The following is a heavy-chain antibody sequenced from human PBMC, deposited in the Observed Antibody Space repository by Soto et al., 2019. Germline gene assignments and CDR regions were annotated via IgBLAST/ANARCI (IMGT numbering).Heavy chain of an antibody. D-gene: IGHD2-2*01. CDR2: IWYDGSNK. Sequence: QVQLVESGGGVVQPGRSLRLSCAASGFTFSSYGMHWVRQAPGKGLEWVAVIWYDGSNKYYADSVKGRFTISRDNYKNTQQLQMSRLRAEETAVYYCRRKGRSVGSRGIYYYYYGMDVWGQGTTVTVSS. J-gene: IGHJ6*02. V-gene: IGHV3-33*01. CDR1: GFTFSSYG. CDR3: RRKGRSVGSRGIYYYYYGMDV.